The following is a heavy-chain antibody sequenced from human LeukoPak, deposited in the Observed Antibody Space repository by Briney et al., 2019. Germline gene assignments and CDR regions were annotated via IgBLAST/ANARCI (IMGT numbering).Heavy chain of an antibody. CDR2: IYNTGGT. CDR3: VRATWDY. V-gene: IGHV3-NL1*01. CDR1: GFTFSSYG. J-gene: IGHJ4*02. Sequence: SGGSLRLSCAASGFTFSSYGMHWVRQAPGKGLEWVSVIYNTGGTKYADSVRGRFTISRDNSKNTVFLQMNSLRPEDTAVYYCVRATWDYWGQGTLVTASS.